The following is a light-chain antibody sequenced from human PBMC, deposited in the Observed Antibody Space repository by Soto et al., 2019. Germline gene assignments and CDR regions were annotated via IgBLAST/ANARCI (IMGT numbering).Light chain of an antibody. J-gene: IGKJ1*01. CDR3: QQYGSSSWT. CDR1: QSVSSSY. V-gene: IGKV3-20*01. CDR2: ATS. Sequence: ILLTQSPCTLSLSPGERATLSCRASQSVSSSYLAWYQQKPGQPPRLVMYATSSRATGIPARFSGSGSGTDFTLTISRLEPEDFAVYYCQQYGSSSWTFGQGTKVDIK.